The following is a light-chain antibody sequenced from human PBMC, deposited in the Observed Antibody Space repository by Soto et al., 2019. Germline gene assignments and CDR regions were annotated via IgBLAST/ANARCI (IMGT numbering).Light chain of an antibody. CDR2: SAS. J-gene: IGKJ4*01. Sequence: RFSPVXYSVTITCRASQALSNYLAWYQQKPGKAPDLLIYSASTLQSGVPSRFSGSGSETEFSLTIRALQPEDFATYYCQQLSRYPLTFGGGAKVDI. V-gene: IGKV1-9*01. CDR3: QQLSRYPLT. CDR1: QALSNY.